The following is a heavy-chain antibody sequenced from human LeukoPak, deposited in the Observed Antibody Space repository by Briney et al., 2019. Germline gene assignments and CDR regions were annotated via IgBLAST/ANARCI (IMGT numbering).Heavy chain of an antibody. J-gene: IGHJ4*02. D-gene: IGHD3-10*01. V-gene: IGHV3-15*01. CDR3: TKDPCYYGSLSHYPPDY. CDR1: GFPFSNAW. CDR2: IKSKTDGGTT. Sequence: PGGSLRLSCAASGFPFSNAWMSWVRQPPGKGLEWVGRIKSKTDGGTTDYAAPVKGRFTISQDDSKHTLYLQMNSLKTEDTAGEYCTKDPCYYGSLSHYPPDYWDQGTLDTVPS.